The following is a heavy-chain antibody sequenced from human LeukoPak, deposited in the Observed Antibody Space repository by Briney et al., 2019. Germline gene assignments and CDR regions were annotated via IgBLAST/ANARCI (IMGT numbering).Heavy chain of an antibody. D-gene: IGHD2-15*01. CDR1: GHTFTGYY. CDR3: ARTRGDIVVGDAFDI. J-gene: IGHJ3*02. Sequence: VSVKVSCKASGHTFTGYYMHWVRQAPGQGLEWMGWINPNSGGTNYAQKFQGRVTMTRDTSISTAYMELGRLRSDDTAVYYCARTRGDIVVGDAFDIWGQGTMVTVSS. CDR2: INPNSGGT. V-gene: IGHV1-2*02.